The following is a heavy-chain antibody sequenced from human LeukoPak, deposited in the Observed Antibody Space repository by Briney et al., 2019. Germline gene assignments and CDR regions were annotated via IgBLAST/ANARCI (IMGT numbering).Heavy chain of an antibody. V-gene: IGHV4-59*01. CDR2: IYYSGST. CDR3: ARGATKWAFDI. CDR1: GGSISSYY. J-gene: IGHJ3*02. D-gene: IGHD2-8*01. Sequence: KPSETLSLTCTGSGGSISSYYWSWTRQPPGKGLEWIGYIYYSGSTNYNPSLKSRVTISVDTSKNQFSLKLSSVTAADTAVYYCARGATKWAFDIWGQGTMVTVSS.